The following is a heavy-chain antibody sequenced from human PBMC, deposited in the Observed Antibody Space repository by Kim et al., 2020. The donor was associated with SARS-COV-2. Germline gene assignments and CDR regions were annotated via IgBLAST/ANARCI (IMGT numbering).Heavy chain of an antibody. D-gene: IGHD2-21*02. CDR1: GGTFSSYA. V-gene: IGHV1-69*13. CDR2: IIPIFGTA. Sequence: SVKVSCKASGGTFSSYAISWVRQAPGQGLEWMGGIIPIFGTANYAQKFQGRVTITADESTSTAYMELSSLRSEDTAVYYCARGRGGNSRDPWREGMDVWGQGTTVTVSS. CDR3: ARGRGGNSRDPWREGMDV. J-gene: IGHJ6*02.